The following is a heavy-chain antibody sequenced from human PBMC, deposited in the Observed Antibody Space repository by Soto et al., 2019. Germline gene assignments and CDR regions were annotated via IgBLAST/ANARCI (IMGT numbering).Heavy chain of an antibody. Sequence: QVQLQESGPGLVKPSQTLSLTCTVSGGSISSGGYYWSWIRQHPGKGLEWIGYIYYSGSTYYNPSLRSRVTVSVDTSKNQFTLKLSCVNVADTAVYDCARSKRSFHLDDSWGQGTLVTVSS. CDR1: GGSISSGGYY. CDR2: IYYSGST. V-gene: IGHV4-31*03. J-gene: IGHJ4*02. CDR3: ARSKRSFHLDDS.